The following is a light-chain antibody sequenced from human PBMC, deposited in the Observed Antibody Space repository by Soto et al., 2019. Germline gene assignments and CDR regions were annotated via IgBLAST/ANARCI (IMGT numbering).Light chain of an antibody. CDR1: TSDVGGYNY. CDR2: EVN. J-gene: IGLJ2*01. V-gene: IGLV2-14*01. Sequence: QFALTQPASVSGSPGQSITISCTGTTSDVGGYNYVSWYQQHPGKAPKLLIYEVNNRPSGVSNRFSGSKSGNTASLTISGLQAEDEADYYCNSYTSSSTRVFGGGTKLTVL. CDR3: NSYTSSSTRV.